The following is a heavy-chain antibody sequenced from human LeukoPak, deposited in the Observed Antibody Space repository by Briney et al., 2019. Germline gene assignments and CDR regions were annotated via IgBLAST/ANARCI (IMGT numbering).Heavy chain of an antibody. CDR1: GNYW. D-gene: IGHD2-2*01. V-gene: IGHV3-74*01. CDR2: VNSDGSWT. CDR3: VSFYETS. J-gene: IGHJ4*02. Sequence: GGSLRLSCAASGNYWMHWVRQAPGKGLVWVSHVNSDGSWTSHADSVKGRFTISKDNAKNTVYLQMNNLRTEDTAVYYCVSFYETSWGRGTLVTVSS.